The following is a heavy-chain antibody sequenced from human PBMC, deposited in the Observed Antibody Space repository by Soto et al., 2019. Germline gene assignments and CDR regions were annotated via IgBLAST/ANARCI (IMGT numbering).Heavy chain of an antibody. V-gene: IGHV3-30-3*01. CDR3: AREGAEVILAVAGTDYYYGMDV. CDR2: ISYDGSNK. CDR1: GFTFSSYA. D-gene: IGHD6-19*01. Sequence: GGSLRLSCAASGFTFSSYAMHWVRQAPGKGLEWVAVISYDGSNKYYADSVKGRFTISRDNSTNTLYLQMNSLRAEDTAVYYCAREGAEVILAVAGTDYYYGMDVWGQGTTVTVSS. J-gene: IGHJ6*02.